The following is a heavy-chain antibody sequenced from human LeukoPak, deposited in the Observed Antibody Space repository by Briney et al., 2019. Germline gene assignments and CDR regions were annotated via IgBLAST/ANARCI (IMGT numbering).Heavy chain of an antibody. V-gene: IGHV3-23*01. J-gene: IGHJ5*02. CDR2: ISGSGGST. D-gene: IGHD1-26*01. CDR1: GFTFSSYA. CDR3: ARLGIGPGVGGWFDP. Sequence: AGGSLRLSCAASGFTFSSYAMSWVRQAPGKGLEWVSAISGSGGSTYYADSVKGRFTISRDNSKNTLYLQMNSLRAEDTAVYYCARLGIGPGVGGWFDPWGQGTLVTVSS.